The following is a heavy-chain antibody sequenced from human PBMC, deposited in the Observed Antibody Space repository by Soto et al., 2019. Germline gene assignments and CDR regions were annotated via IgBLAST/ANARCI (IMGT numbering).Heavy chain of an antibody. CDR3: ARESRLDGYNGMDV. V-gene: IGHV3-13*01. CDR2: IGTAGDT. D-gene: IGHD2-2*03. Sequence: EVQLVESGGGLVQPGGSLRLSCAASGFTFSSYDMHWVRQATGKGLEWVSAIGTAGDTYYPGSVKSRFTISRENAKNSLYLQMNSLRAEDTAVYYCARESRLDGYNGMDVWGQGTTVTVSS. J-gene: IGHJ6*02. CDR1: GFTFSSYD.